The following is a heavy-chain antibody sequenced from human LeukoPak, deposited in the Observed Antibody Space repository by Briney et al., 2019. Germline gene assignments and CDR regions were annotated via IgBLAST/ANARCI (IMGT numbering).Heavy chain of an antibody. CDR2: INPTGGST. Sequence: ASVKVSCKTSGYTFTDYYIHWVRQAPGQGLEWMGIINPTGGSTSYAHKFQGRITLTRDTSTNTVYIEVSSLRSEDTAVYYCTREEPRHYFDFWGQGSLVTVSS. D-gene: IGHD1-26*01. CDR3: TREEPRHYFDF. V-gene: IGHV1-46*01. CDR1: GYTFTDYY. J-gene: IGHJ4*02.